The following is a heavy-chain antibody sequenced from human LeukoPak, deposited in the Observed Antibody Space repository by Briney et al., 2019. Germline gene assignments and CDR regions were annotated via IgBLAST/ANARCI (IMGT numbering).Heavy chain of an antibody. J-gene: IGHJ4*02. CDR2: IYTAGNT. Sequence: PGGSLRLSRAASGFTVGSNHVSWLRLAPGQGLEWVSIIYTAGNTYYADSVKCRFTISRDNSKNTLDLQMNSLRAEDTAVYYCARARRCGLNDDSGACFDSWGQGTLVTVSS. CDR1: GFTVGSNH. D-gene: IGHD4-17*01. CDR3: ARARRCGLNDDSGACFDS. V-gene: IGHV3-53*01.